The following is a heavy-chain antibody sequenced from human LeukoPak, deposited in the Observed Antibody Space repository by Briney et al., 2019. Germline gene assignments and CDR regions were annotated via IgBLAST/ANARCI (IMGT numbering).Heavy chain of an antibody. J-gene: IGHJ4*02. CDR1: GGSVSSGSYY. CDR3: ARDQASGSSGWYPTFDY. Sequence: PSETLSLTCTVSGGSVSSGSYYWSWIRQPPGKGLEWIGYIYYSGSTNYNPSLKSRVTISVDTSTNQFSLKLSSVTAADTAAYYCARDQASGSSGWYPTFDYWGQGTLVTVSS. CDR2: IYYSGST. D-gene: IGHD6-19*01. V-gene: IGHV4-61*01.